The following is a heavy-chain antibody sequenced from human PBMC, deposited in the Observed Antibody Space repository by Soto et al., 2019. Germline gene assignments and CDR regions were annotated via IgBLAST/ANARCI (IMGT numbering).Heavy chain of an antibody. J-gene: IGHJ5*02. Sequence: CIQKTKGKGLEWVSYISSSSSTIYYADSVKGRFTISRDNAKNSLYLQMNSLRAEDTAVYYCARHPERIAQIGWFDPWGQGTLVTVSS. CDR3: ARHPERIAQIGWFDP. V-gene: IGHV3-48*01. D-gene: IGHD6-13*01. CDR2: ISSSSSTI.